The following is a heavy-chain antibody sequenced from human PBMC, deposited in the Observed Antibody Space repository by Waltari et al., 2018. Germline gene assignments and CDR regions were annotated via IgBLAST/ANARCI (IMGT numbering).Heavy chain of an antibody. CDR3: ARHSSSSRPNFDY. CDR2: IYYSGST. CDR1: GSSIRSRSYH. J-gene: IGHJ4*02. D-gene: IGHD6-19*01. V-gene: IGHV4-39*01. Sequence: QLQLQESGPGLVKPSETLSLTCTVSGSSIRSRSYHWGWLRPPPGKGLEWSGSIYYSGSTYYNPSLKSRVTISLDTSKNQFSLKLGSVTAADTAVYYCARHSSSSRPNFDYWGQGTLVTVSS.